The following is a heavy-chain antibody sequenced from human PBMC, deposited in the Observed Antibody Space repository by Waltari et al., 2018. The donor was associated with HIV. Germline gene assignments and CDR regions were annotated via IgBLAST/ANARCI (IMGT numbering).Heavy chain of an antibody. V-gene: IGHV3-74*01. CDR3: ARENTMTYYDALDI. J-gene: IGHJ3*02. D-gene: IGHD4-17*01. CDR2: ISSDGSTT. CDR1: GFTFRSYW. Sequence: EVQLVESGGGLVQPGGSLRLSCAASGFTFRSYWMNCVRQAPGKGLVWVSCISSDGSTTNYAGSVKGRLTISRDNAKNTLYLQMNSLRADDTAVYYCARENTMTYYDALDIWGQGTMVTVSS.